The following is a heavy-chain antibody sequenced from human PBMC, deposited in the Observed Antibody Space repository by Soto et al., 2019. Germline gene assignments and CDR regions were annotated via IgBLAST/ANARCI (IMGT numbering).Heavy chain of an antibody. D-gene: IGHD4-17*01. Sequence: QVQLVESGGGVVQPGGSLRLSCAASGFTFSSYAMHWVRQAPGKGLEWVAVISYDGSNKYYADSVKGRFTISRDNSKNPLYLQMNSLRAEDTAVYYCARERDDYGDYSYFDYWGQGTLVTVSS. CDR3: ARERDDYGDYSYFDY. J-gene: IGHJ4*02. V-gene: IGHV3-30-3*01. CDR1: GFTFSSYA. CDR2: ISYDGSNK.